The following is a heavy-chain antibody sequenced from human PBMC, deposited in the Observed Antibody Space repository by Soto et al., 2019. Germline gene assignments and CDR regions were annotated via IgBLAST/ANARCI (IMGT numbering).Heavy chain of an antibody. J-gene: IGHJ6*02. CDR3: ARTPVAAMPGYYYGMDV. Sequence: ASVKVSCKASGYTFTGYYMHWVRQAPGQGLEWMGWINPNSGGTNYAQKFQGWVTMTRDTSISTAYMELSRLRSDDTAVYYCARTPVAAMPGYYYGMDVWGQGTTVTVSS. D-gene: IGHD2-2*01. CDR2: INPNSGGT. CDR1: GYTFTGYY. V-gene: IGHV1-2*04.